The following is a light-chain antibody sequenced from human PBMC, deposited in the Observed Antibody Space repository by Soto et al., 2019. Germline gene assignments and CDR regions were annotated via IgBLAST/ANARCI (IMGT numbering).Light chain of an antibody. CDR2: GAS. CDR3: QQYGSSPTT. J-gene: IGKJ1*01. V-gene: IGKV3-15*01. CDR1: QSISDT. Sequence: EIVMTQSPATLSVSRGVRATLSCRASQSISDTLAWYQQKPGQAPRLLIHGASTRATSFPARFSGSGSGTDFTLTISRLEPEDFAVYYCQQYGSSPTTFGQGTKVDIK.